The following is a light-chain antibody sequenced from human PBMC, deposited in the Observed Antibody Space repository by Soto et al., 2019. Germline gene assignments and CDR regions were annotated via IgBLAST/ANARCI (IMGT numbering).Light chain of an antibody. CDR3: QQHNNWPTT. J-gene: IGKJ1*01. Sequence: EIVMTQSPATLSVSPGERATLSCRASQSVSSNLACYQQKPGQAPRLLIYGVFTRATGIPARFSGSGSGTEFTLTISSLQSEDFAVYYCQQHNNWPTTFGQGNNVEIK. CDR1: QSVSSN. CDR2: GVF. V-gene: IGKV3-15*01.